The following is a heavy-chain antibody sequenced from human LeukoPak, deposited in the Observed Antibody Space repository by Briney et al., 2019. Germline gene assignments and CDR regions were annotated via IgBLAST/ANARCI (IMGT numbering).Heavy chain of an antibody. Sequence: SETLSLTCTVSGGSISSYYWSWVRQPPGKGLEWVGYIYTSGSTNYNPSIKSRVTISVDTSKNQFSLKLSSVTAADTAVYYCARLVPVVAATRQDWFDPWGQGTLVTVSS. D-gene: IGHD2-15*01. V-gene: IGHV4-4*09. J-gene: IGHJ5*02. CDR1: GGSISSYY. CDR2: IYTSGST. CDR3: ARLVPVVAATRQDWFDP.